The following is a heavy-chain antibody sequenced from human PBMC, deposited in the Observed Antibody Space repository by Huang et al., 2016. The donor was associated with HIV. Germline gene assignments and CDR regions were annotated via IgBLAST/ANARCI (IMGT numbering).Heavy chain of an antibody. J-gene: IGHJ5*02. CDR2: INHLGSP. CDR3: ARDATKNPRGWFDP. D-gene: IGHD3-10*01. V-gene: IGHV4-34*02. Sequence: QVHLQQWGAGLLKSAETLSLTCAVYGGSLSGYYWSWLRQTPGKGLEGIGEINHLGSPNENPSLKSRVSISMDGSKKQLSLKLRSISDADTAVYFCARDATKNPRGWFDPWGQGTLVTGSS. CDR1: GGSLSGYY.